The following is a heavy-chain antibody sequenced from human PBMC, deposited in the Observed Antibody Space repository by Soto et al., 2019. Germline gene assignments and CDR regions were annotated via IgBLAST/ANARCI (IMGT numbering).Heavy chain of an antibody. CDR2: IYSVGTT. V-gene: IGHV3-66*01. Sequence: EVQLVESGGGLVQPGGSLRLSCAASGFTVSSDYMSWVRQAPGKGLEWVSIIYSVGTTYYADSVKGRFTISRDDSKNTLYLQMNSLRVADTAVYYCARGRSPNNILTEWGQGTLVTVSS. D-gene: IGHD3-9*01. CDR1: GFTVSSDY. CDR3: ARGRSPNNILTE. J-gene: IGHJ4*02.